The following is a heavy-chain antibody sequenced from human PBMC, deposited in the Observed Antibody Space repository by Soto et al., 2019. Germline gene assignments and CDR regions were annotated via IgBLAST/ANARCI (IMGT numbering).Heavy chain of an antibody. CDR2: MNPNSVNT. CDR3: ASTGERSYYDFWSGYYNNWFDP. Sequence: ASVKGSCKASGYTFTSYDINGVRHATGQGLEWMGWMNPNSVNTGYAQNFQGRVTMTRNTSISTAYMELSSLRSEDTAVYYCASTGERSYYDFWSGYYNNWFDPWGQGTLVTVSS. CDR1: GYTFTSYD. V-gene: IGHV1-8*01. D-gene: IGHD3-3*01. J-gene: IGHJ5*02.